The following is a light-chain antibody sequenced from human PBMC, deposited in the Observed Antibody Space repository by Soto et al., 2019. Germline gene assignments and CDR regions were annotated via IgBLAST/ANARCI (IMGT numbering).Light chain of an antibody. V-gene: IGKV3-20*01. Sequence: EIVMTQSKATLSVSAGERATLSFRASQSVSSSYLAWYQQKPGQAPRLLIYGASSRATGIPDRFSGSGSGTDFTLTISRLEPEDFAVYYCQQYGSSPLTFGGGTKVDI. CDR2: GAS. J-gene: IGKJ4*01. CDR1: QSVSSSY. CDR3: QQYGSSPLT.